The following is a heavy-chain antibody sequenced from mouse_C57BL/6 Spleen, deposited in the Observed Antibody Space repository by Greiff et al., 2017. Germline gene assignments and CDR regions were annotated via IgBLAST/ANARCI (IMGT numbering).Heavy chain of an antibody. Sequence: VQLQQSGAELVKPGASVKISCKASGYAFSSYWMNWVKQRPGKGLEWIGQIYPGDGDTNYNGKFKGKATLTADKSSSTASMQLSSLTSEDSAVYFCARPYYYGSSYWYFDVWGTGTTVTVSS. J-gene: IGHJ1*03. CDR1: GYAFSSYW. V-gene: IGHV1-80*01. D-gene: IGHD1-1*01. CDR2: IYPGDGDT. CDR3: ARPYYYGSSYWYFDV.